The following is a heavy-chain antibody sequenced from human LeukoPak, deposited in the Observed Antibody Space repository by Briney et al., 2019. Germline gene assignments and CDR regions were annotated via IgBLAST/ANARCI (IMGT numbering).Heavy chain of an antibody. CDR3: ALVGDDRDYYYYGMDV. Sequence: GGSLRLSCAASGFTFSSYAMSWVRQAPGKGLEWVSAISGSGGSTYYADSVKGRFTISRDNSKNTPYLQMNSLRAEDTAVYYCALVGDDRDYYYYGMDVWGQGTTVTVSS. CDR1: GFTFSSYA. J-gene: IGHJ6*02. D-gene: IGHD3-22*01. V-gene: IGHV3-23*01. CDR2: ISGSGGST.